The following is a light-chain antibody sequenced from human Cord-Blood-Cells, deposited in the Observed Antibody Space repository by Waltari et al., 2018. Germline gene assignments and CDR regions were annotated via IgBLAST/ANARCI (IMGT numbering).Light chain of an antibody. J-gene: IGKJ1*01. CDR3: QQSYSTPRT. CDR2: AAS. CDR1: QCISSY. V-gene: IGKV1-39*01. Sequence: DIQMTQSPPSLSASVEDRVSLTCRASQCISSYLNWYQQKPGKAPKLLIYAASSLQSGVPSRFSGSGSGTDFTLTISSLQPEDFATYYCQQSYSTPRTFGQGTKLEIK.